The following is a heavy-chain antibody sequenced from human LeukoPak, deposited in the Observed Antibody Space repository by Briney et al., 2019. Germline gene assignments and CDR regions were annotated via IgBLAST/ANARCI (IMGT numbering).Heavy chain of an antibody. CDR1: GFTFSSYS. Sequence: GGSLRLSCAASGFTFSSYSMIWVRQAPGKGLEWVANIKQDGSEKYYVDSVKGRFTISRDNAKNSLYLQMNSLRAEDAAVYYCARDRQQQRTVPRYMDVWGKGTTVTVSS. CDR3: ARDRQQQRTVPRYMDV. CDR2: IKQDGSEK. J-gene: IGHJ6*03. V-gene: IGHV3-7*01. D-gene: IGHD6-13*01.